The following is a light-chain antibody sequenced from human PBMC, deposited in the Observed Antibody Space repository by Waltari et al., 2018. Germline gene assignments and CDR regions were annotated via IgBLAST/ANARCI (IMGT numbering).Light chain of an antibody. Sequence: QSALTQPASVSGSPGQSITISCTGTSSDVGSYNYVSWYQQHPGKAPKVMIYEGSKRPSGVSNRFSGSKSGNTASLTSAGLQAEDEADYYCCSYAGSGTWVFGGGTKLTVL. CDR1: SSDVGSYNY. CDR2: EGS. CDR3: CSYAGSGTWV. V-gene: IGLV2-23*01. J-gene: IGLJ3*02.